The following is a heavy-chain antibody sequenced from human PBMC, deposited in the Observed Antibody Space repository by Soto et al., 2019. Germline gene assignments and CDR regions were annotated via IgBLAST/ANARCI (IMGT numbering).Heavy chain of an antibody. CDR3: ASQASGWYLDY. Sequence: QVQLQESGPGLVKPSQTLSLTYTVSGGSISSGGYYWSWLRQHPGKGLEWIGYIFDSGTTYYNPSLKSRVTISVDPSKSQFSLRLTSVTATDTAVYYCASQASGWYLDYWGQGTLVTVCS. J-gene: IGHJ4*02. CDR1: GGSISSGGYY. D-gene: IGHD6-19*01. V-gene: IGHV4-31*03. CDR2: IFDSGTT.